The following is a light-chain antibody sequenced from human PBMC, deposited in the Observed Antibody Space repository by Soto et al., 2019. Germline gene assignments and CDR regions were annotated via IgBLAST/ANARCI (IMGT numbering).Light chain of an antibody. CDR3: RQYGSSRQT. CDR1: QSVSID. V-gene: IGKV3-15*01. CDR2: GAS. J-gene: IGKJ1*01. Sequence: EIVMTQAPATLSVSPGERATLSCRASQSVSIDLARYQQTPGQTPRLLIYGASTRATGIPVRFSGSASGTEFTLPINSLQSEDFTVYYCRQYGSSRQTFGQGTKVDIK.